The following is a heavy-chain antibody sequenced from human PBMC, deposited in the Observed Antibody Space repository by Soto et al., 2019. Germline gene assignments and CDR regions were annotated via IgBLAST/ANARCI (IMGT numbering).Heavy chain of an antibody. V-gene: IGHV1-2*04. J-gene: IGHJ6*03. CDR1: GYTFTGYY. D-gene: IGHD2-2*01. Sequence: ASVKVSCKASGYTFTGYYMHWVRQAPGQGLEWMGWINPNSGGTNYAQKFQGWVTMTRDTSISTAYMELSRLRSDDTAVYYCARDLGYCSSTSCYAGHYYYYYYMGVWGKGTTVTVSS. CDR2: INPNSGGT. CDR3: ARDLGYCSSTSCYAGHYYYYYYMGV.